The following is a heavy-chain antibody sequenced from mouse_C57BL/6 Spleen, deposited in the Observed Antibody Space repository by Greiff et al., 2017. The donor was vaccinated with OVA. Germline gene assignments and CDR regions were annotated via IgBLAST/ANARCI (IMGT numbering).Heavy chain of an antibody. Sequence: QVHVKQSDAELVKPGASVKISCKVSGYTFTDHTIHWMKQRPEQGLEWIGYIYPRDGSTKYNEKFKGKATLTADKSSSTAYMQLNSLTSEDSAVYFCARWGFITTGDWYFDVWGTGTTVTVSS. V-gene: IGHV1-78*01. D-gene: IGHD1-1*01. J-gene: IGHJ1*03. CDR3: ARWGFITTGDWYFDV. CDR2: IYPRDGST. CDR1: GYTFTDHT.